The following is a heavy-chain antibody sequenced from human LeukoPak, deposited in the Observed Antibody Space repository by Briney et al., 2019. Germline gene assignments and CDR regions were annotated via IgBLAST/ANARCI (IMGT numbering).Heavy chain of an antibody. D-gene: IGHD4-17*01. Sequence: PGGSLRLSCAASGFTFSSYAMSWVRQAPGKGLEWVSAISGSGGSTYYADSVKGRFTISRDNSKNTLYLQMNSLRAEDTAVYYCAKDIYAGSSYDYGDYGPGPYYYYGMDVWGQGTTVTVSS. CDR2: ISGSGGST. V-gene: IGHV3-23*01. CDR3: AKDIYAGSSYDYGDYGPGPYYYYGMDV. J-gene: IGHJ6*02. CDR1: GFTFSSYA.